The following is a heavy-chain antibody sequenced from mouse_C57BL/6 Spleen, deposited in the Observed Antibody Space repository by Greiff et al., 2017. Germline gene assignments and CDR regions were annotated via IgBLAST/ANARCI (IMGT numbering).Heavy chain of an antibody. Sequence: EVQLVESGGGLVQSGRSLRLSCATSGFTFSDFYMEWVRQAPGKGLEWIAASRNKANDYTTEYSASVKGRFIVSRDTSQSILYLQMNALRAEDTAIYYCARDAPTGTGYFDVWGTGTTVTVSS. J-gene: IGHJ1*03. V-gene: IGHV7-1*01. CDR2: SRNKANDYTT. D-gene: IGHD4-1*02. CDR1: GFTFSDFY. CDR3: ARDAPTGTGYFDV.